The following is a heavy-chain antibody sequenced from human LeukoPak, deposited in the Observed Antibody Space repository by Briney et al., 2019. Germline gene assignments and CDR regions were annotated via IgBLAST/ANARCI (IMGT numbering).Heavy chain of an antibody. D-gene: IGHD6-13*01. CDR1: GFTFSSYG. Sequence: PGGSLRLSCAASGFTFSSYGMHWVRQAPGKGLEWVAVISYDGSNKYYADSVKGRFTISRDNSKNTLYLQMNSLRAEDTAVYYCARDGAAGDQVPNWFDPWGQGTLVTVSS. CDR3: ARDGAAGDQVPNWFDP. CDR2: ISYDGSNK. V-gene: IGHV3-30*03. J-gene: IGHJ5*02.